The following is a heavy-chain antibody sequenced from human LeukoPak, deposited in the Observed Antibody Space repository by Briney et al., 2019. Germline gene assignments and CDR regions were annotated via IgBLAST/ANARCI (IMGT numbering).Heavy chain of an antibody. D-gene: IGHD3-22*01. CDR2: ISSSSIYI. V-gene: IGHV3-21*01. Sequence: PGGSLRLSCEASGFTFSSYSMNWVRQAPGKGLEWVSSISSSSIYIYYTDSVKGRFTISRDNARNSLYLQMDSLRAEDTAVYYCTRETNTSDSSGYIRTAVRGDDYWGQGTLVTVSS. J-gene: IGHJ4*02. CDR3: TRETNTSDSSGYIRTAVRGDDY. CDR1: GFTFSSYS.